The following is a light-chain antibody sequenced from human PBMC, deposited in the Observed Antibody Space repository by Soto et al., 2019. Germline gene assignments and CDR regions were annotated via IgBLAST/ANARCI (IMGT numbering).Light chain of an antibody. CDR2: QDS. Sequence: SYELTQPPSVSVSPGQTASITCSGDKLGDKYACWYRQRPGQSPVLVIYQDSKRPSGIPERFSGSNSGNTATLTISGTQAMGEADYYCQAWDSSTVVFGGGTKLTVL. CDR1: KLGDKY. V-gene: IGLV3-1*01. CDR3: QAWDSSTVV. J-gene: IGLJ2*01.